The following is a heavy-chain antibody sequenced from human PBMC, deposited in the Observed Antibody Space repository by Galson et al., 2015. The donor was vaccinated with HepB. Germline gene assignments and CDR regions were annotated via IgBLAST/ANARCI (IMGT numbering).Heavy chain of an antibody. J-gene: IGHJ4*02. CDR2: IRYDGSNK. CDR3: AKDGGVVADY. V-gene: IGHV3-30*02. CDR1: GFTFSSYD. D-gene: IGHD3-16*01. Sequence: SLRLSCAASGFTFSSYDMHWVRQAPGKGLEWVAFIRYDGSNKYYADSVKGRFTISRDNSKNTLYLQMNSLRPEDTAVYYCAKDGGVVADYWGQGTLVTVSS.